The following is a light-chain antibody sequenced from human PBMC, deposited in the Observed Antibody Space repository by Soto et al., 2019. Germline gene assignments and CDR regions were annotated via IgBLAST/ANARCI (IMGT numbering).Light chain of an antibody. J-gene: IGLJ1*01. CDR3: SSYAGSNNYV. CDR1: SIDVGGYNY. Sequence: QSALTKPPSASGSPGQSVTISCTGTSIDVGGYNYVSWYQQHPGKAHKLMIYEVSKRPSGVPDRFSGSKSGNTASLTVSGLLAEHEADYYCSSYAGSNNYVFGTGTKVTVL. V-gene: IGLV2-8*01. CDR2: EVS.